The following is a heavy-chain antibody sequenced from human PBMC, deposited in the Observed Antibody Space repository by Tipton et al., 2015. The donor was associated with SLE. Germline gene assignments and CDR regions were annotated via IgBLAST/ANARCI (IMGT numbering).Heavy chain of an antibody. CDR2: IYSSGST. V-gene: IGHV4-61*08. J-gene: IGHJ1*01. Sequence: TLSLTCSVSGVSISSGGYSWTWIRQPPGKGLEWIGYIYSSGSTNYNPSLMRRVTISVDTSKNQFSLKLSSVTAADTAVYYCGSGEYFQHWGQGTLVTVSS. CDR1: GVSISSGGYS. CDR3: GSGEYFQH.